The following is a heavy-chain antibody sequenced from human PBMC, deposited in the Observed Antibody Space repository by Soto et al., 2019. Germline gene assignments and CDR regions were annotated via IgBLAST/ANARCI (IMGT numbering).Heavy chain of an antibody. Sequence: QITLKESGRPLVKPTQTLTLTCTFSGFSLNTSGVGVGWIRQPPGKALEWLSLIYWDDEKRYSPSLKSRLTITQDTSKNLVILTMTDMDPVDTATYFCARRPAYGDFHFDFWGQGTLVTVSP. V-gene: IGHV2-5*02. D-gene: IGHD4-17*01. CDR2: IYWDDEK. CDR1: GFSLNTSGVG. J-gene: IGHJ4*02. CDR3: ARRPAYGDFHFDF.